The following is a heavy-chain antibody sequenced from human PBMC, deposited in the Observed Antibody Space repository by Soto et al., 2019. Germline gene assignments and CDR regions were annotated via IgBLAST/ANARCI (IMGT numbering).Heavy chain of an antibody. CDR2: IKQDGIDK. J-gene: IGHJ5*02. CDR3: ASWRGWFDP. D-gene: IGHD3-3*01. CDR1: GFTFSSYL. Sequence: GGSLRLSCAASGFTFSSYLMSWVCQAPGKGLEWVANIKQDGIDKYYVDSVKGRFTISRDNAKNSLYLQMNSLRAEDTAVYYCASWRGWFDPWGQGTMVTVSS. V-gene: IGHV3-7*01.